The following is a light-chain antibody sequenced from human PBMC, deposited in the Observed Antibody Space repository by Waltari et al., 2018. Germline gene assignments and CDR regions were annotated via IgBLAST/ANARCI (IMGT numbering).Light chain of an antibody. CDR1: QDISYH. Sequence: DIQMTQSPPSLSASVGDRVTITCRASQDISYHLAWFQQKPGKAPNPLIFGASSLQSGVPSKFGGSGSCIAFTLTISRLQPEDFETYYCQQYTDYSLTSGQGTRVAIK. CDR2: GAS. CDR3: QQYTDYSLT. V-gene: IGKV1-16*02. J-gene: IGKJ5*01.